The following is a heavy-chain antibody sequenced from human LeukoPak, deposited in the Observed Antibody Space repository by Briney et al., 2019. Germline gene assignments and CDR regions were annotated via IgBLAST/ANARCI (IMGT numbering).Heavy chain of an antibody. Sequence: SETLSLTCTVSGGSISSGGFYWNWIRQHPVKGLEWIGFMSYSGTTNYNPSLKSRVTMSVDTTQNQFSLRLSFVTAADTAMYYCARKNDYGASYYIDVWGRGTTVTVSS. CDR3: ARKNDYGASYYIDV. CDR1: GGSISSGGFY. CDR2: MSYSGTT. V-gene: IGHV4-31*03. D-gene: IGHD4-17*01. J-gene: IGHJ6*03.